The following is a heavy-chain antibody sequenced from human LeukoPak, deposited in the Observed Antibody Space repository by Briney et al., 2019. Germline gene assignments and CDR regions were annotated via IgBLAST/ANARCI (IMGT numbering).Heavy chain of an antibody. J-gene: IGHJ3*02. CDR3: ARDGIPIGYNWNDVGETAFDI. D-gene: IGHD1-20*01. CDR2: IKQDGSGK. CDR1: GFTFSSYW. Sequence: PGGSLRLSCAASGFTFSSYWMSWVRQAPGKGLEWVANIKQDGSGKYYVDSVKGRFTISRDNAKNSLYLQMNSLRAEDTAVYYCARDGIPIGYNWNDVGETAFDIWGQGTMVTVSS. V-gene: IGHV3-7*01.